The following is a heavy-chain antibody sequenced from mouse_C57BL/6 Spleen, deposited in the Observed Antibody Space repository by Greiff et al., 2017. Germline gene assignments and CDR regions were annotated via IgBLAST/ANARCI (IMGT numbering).Heavy chain of an antibody. Sequence: VQLQQPGAELVKPGASVKMSCKASGYTFTSYWITWVKQRPGQGLEWIGDIYPGSGSTNYNEKFKSKATLTVDTSSSTAYMQLSTLTSEDSAVYYCARSHSSSLYYAMDDWGQGTSVTVSS. D-gene: IGHD1-1*01. CDR1: GYTFTSYW. CDR2: IYPGSGST. J-gene: IGHJ4*01. V-gene: IGHV1-55*01. CDR3: ARSHSSSLYYAMDD.